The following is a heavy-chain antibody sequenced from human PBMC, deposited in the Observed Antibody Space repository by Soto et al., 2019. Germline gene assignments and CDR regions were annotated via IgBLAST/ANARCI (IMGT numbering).Heavy chain of an antibody. J-gene: IGHJ3*02. CDR1: GFTFSSYG. CDR3: ARINDYGGNLDAFDI. V-gene: IGHV3-33*01. Sequence: GSLRLSCAASGFTFSSYGMHWVRQAPGKGLEWVAVIWYDGSNKYYADSVKGRFTISRDNSKNTLYLQMNSLRAEDTAVYYCARINDYGGNLDAFDIWGQGTMVTVSS. CDR2: IWYDGSNK. D-gene: IGHD4-17*01.